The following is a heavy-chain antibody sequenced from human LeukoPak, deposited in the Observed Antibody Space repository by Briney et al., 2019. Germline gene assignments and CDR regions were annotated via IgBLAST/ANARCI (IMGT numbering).Heavy chain of an antibody. Sequence: PGGSLTLSCAASGLTFNTYWMTWVRQAPGKGLEWVANINRDGSEKNYVGSVRGRFTISRDNTKDSLYLQMNSLTVEDTAVYYCGRGPGYRSDYWGQGTLVTVSS. D-gene: IGHD5-12*01. CDR3: GRGPGYRSDY. J-gene: IGHJ4*02. CDR1: GLTFNTYW. CDR2: INRDGSEK. V-gene: IGHV3-7*05.